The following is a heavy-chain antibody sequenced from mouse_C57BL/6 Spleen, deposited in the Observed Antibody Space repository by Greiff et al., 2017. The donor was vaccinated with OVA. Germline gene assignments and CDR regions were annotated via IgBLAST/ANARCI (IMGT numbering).Heavy chain of an antibody. J-gene: IGHJ2*01. CDR1: GFTFSDFY. Sequence: EVNVVESGGGLVQSGRSLRLSCATSGFTFSDFYMEWVRQAPGKGLEWIAASRNKANDYTTEYSASVKGRFIVSRDTSQSILYLQMNALRAEDTAIYYCARDNWGYFDYWGQGTTLTVSS. V-gene: IGHV7-1*01. CDR2: SRNKANDYTT. D-gene: IGHD4-1*02. CDR3: ARDNWGYFDY.